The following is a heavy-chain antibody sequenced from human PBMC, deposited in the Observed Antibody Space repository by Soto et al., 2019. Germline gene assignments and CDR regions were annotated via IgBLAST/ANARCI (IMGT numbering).Heavy chain of an antibody. CDR2: IYDSGST. J-gene: IGHJ4*02. Sequence: PSETLALTCAVYGGSFSDYSWNWNWIRQPPGKGLEWIGYIYDSGSTNYNPSLKSRVTISVDTSKNQFSLKLSSVTAADTAVYYCARVGRAVAGTDYFDYWGQGTLVTVSS. D-gene: IGHD6-19*01. CDR3: ARVGRAVAGTDYFDY. CDR1: GGSFSDYSWN. V-gene: IGHV4-61*01.